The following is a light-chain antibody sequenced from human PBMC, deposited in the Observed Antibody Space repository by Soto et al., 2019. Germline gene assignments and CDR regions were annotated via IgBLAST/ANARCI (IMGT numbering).Light chain of an antibody. CDR1: QSVGSY. V-gene: IGKV3-11*01. CDR2: DAS. J-gene: IGKJ4*01. CDR3: QQRSNWPLT. Sequence: EIVLTQSPATLSLSPGERATLSCRASQSVGSYLAWYQQKPGQAPRLLIYDASNRATGIPDRFSGSGSETDLTLTISSLEAEDFAVYYCQQRSNWPLTFGGGTKVEIK.